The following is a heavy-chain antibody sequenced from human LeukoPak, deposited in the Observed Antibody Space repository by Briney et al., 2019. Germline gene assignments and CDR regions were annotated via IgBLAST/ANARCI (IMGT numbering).Heavy chain of an antibody. CDR1: GFTFSSYW. V-gene: IGHV3-74*01. CDR2: INSDGSST. CDR3: AREGGYSHAFDY. Sequence: GGSLRLSCAASGFTFSSYWMYWVRQAPGKGLVWVSRINSDGSSTSHADSVKGRFTISRDNAKNTPYLQMNGLRAEDTAVYYCAREGGYSHAFDYWGQGTLVTVSS. J-gene: IGHJ4*02. D-gene: IGHD3-22*01.